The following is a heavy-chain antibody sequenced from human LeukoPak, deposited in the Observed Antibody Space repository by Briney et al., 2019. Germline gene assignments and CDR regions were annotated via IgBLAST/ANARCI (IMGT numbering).Heavy chain of an antibody. CDR2: IDHSGST. D-gene: IGHD5-24*01. J-gene: IGHJ2*01. CDR3: ARGGDGWYFDL. Sequence: SETLSLTCAVQGASLRGSYWSWIRQPPGKGLQWIGQIDHSGSTHSIPSLKSRVTISLDTSQSQVSLKVNSVTAADTAVYFCARGGDGWYFDLWGRGTLVTVSS. V-gene: IGHV4-34*01. CDR1: GASLRGSY.